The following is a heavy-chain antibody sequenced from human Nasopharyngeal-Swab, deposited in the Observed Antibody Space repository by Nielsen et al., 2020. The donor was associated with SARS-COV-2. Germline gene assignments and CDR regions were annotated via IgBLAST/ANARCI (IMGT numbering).Heavy chain of an antibody. Sequence: GESLKISCAASGFTFSSYWMSWVRQAPGKGREWVANINEDGSEKYYVDSVKGRFTISRDNAKKSLDLQMNSLRAEDTAVYYCARGGAVAGNDYYYGMDVWGQGTTVTVSS. CDR1: GFTFSSYW. D-gene: IGHD6-19*01. V-gene: IGHV3-7*01. CDR3: ARGGAVAGNDYYYGMDV. J-gene: IGHJ6*02. CDR2: INEDGSEK.